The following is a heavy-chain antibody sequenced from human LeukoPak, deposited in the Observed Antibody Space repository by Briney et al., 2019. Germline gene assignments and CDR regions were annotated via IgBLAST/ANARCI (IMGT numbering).Heavy chain of an antibody. Sequence: GSLRLSCAASGFIFSSYAMTWVRQPPGKGLEWIGEINHSGSTNYNPSLKSRVTISVDTSKNQFSLKLSSVTAADTAVYYCARRHDYYYGSGSYNNWFDPWGQGTLVTVSS. CDR3: ARRHDYYYGSGSYNNWFDP. CDR2: INHSGST. CDR1: GFIFSSYA. J-gene: IGHJ5*02. D-gene: IGHD3-10*01. V-gene: IGHV4-34*01.